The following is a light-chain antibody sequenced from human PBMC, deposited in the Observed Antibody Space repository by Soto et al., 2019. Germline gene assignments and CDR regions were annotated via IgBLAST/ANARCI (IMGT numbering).Light chain of an antibody. Sequence: QLVLTQSPSASASLGASVKLTCTLSSGHSSYAIALHPQQPEKGPRYLMKLNSDGSHSKGDGIPDRFSGSSSGAERYLTISSLQSEDEADYYCQTWGTGIAVFGGGTQLTVL. J-gene: IGLJ7*01. CDR3: QTWGTGIAV. CDR2: LNSDGSH. V-gene: IGLV4-69*01. CDR1: SGHSSYA.